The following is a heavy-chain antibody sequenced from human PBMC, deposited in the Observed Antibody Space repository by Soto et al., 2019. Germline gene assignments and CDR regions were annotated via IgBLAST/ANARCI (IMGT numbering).Heavy chain of an antibody. CDR2: ISRDGGRT. J-gene: IGHJ5*02. D-gene: IGHD2-2*01. Sequence: GGSLRLSCSASGFPFSGYAMHWVRQAPGKGLEHVSAISRDGGRTYYADSVKGRFTISRDSSKNQFSLKLSSVTAADTAVYYCARSYCSSTSCFVGWFDPWGQGTLVTVSS. V-gene: IGHV3-64D*06. CDR3: ARSYCSSTSCFVGWFDP. CDR1: GFPFSGYA.